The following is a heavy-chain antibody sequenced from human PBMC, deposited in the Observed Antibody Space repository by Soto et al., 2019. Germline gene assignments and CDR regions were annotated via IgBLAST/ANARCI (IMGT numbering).Heavy chain of an antibody. D-gene: IGHD6-19*01. Sequence: SETLSLTCAVSGGSISSSNWWSWVRQPPVKGLEWIGEIYHSGSTNYNPSLKSRVTISVDKSKNQFSLKLSSVTAADTAMYYCARRMARGAVIALAGTLDFWGQGSLVTVSS. J-gene: IGHJ4*02. V-gene: IGHV4-4*02. CDR1: GGSISSSNW. CDR3: ARRMARGAVIALAGTLDF. CDR2: IYHSGST.